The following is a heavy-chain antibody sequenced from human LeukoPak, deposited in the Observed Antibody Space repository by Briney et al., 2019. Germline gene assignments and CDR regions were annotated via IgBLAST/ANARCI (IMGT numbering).Heavy chain of an antibody. D-gene: IGHD2/OR15-2a*01. Sequence: AEKSLRLSCAASGFTFSGYGMHWARQAPGKGLEWVAIIWNDGSHKYYADSVKGRFTISRDYSKNTMYLQMNSLSAEDTAVYYCARGRTFGSSTFFYGMDVWGQGTTVTVSS. CDR2: IWNDGSHK. CDR1: GFTFSGYG. V-gene: IGHV3-33*01. J-gene: IGHJ6*02. CDR3: ARGRTFGSSTFFYGMDV.